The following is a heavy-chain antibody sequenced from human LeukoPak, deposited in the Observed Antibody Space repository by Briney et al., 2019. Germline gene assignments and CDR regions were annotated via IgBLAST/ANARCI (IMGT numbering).Heavy chain of an antibody. J-gene: IGHJ4*02. Sequence: GGSLRLSCAASGFTFSSYSMNWVRQAPGKGLEWVAFIRYDGSTKYYADSVKGRFTISRDNSKNTLYLQMNSLRAEDTAVYYCAKDRARGGSWGVYFDYWGQGTLVTVSS. V-gene: IGHV3-30*02. CDR1: GFTFSSYS. D-gene: IGHD2-15*01. CDR3: AKDRARGGSWGVYFDY. CDR2: IRYDGSTK.